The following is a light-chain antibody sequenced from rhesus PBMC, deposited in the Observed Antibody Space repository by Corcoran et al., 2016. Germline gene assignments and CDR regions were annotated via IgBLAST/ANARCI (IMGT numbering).Light chain of an antibody. J-gene: IGKJ2*01. Sequence: DIQMTPSPSSLSASVGDRVTITCRASQAITNALAWYQQKPGKTPKLLISEASSLQMGIPSRLSGSGSGTDFSLTISSLQSEDVATYYCQHYYTFPNSFGQGSKVENK. CDR3: QHYYTFPNS. CDR1: QAITNA. CDR2: EAS. V-gene: IGKV1-33*02.